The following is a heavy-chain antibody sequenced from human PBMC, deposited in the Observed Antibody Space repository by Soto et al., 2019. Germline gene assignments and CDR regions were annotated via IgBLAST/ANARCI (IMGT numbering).Heavy chain of an antibody. Sequence: SETLSLTCTVSGGSITNYYWNWIRQPPGKGLEWIGYIHYSGNTNYNPSLKSRVTISVDTSKNQFSLKLSSVTAADTAVYYCARTHYSSDWSWAFDIWGQGTMVTVSS. CDR2: IHYSGNT. V-gene: IGHV4-59*01. CDR3: ARTHYSSDWSWAFDI. J-gene: IGHJ3*02. CDR1: GGSITNYY. D-gene: IGHD6-19*01.